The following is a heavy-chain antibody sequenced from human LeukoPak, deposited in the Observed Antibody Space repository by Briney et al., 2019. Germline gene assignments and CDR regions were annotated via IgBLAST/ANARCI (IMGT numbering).Heavy chain of an antibody. CDR2: ISSSGTAI. D-gene: IGHD3-16*01. V-gene: IGHV3-48*03. CDR3: AKDSRSYAIDF. Sequence: RTGGSLRLSCAASGFTFSSYEMNWVRQAPGKGLEWVSYISSSGTAIYYADSVKGRFTISRDNSKNTVHLQMDSLSTEDTAMYRCAKDSRSYAIDFWGQGTLVTVSS. J-gene: IGHJ4*02. CDR1: GFTFSSYE.